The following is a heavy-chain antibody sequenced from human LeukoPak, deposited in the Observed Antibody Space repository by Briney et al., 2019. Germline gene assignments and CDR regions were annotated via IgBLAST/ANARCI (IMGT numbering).Heavy chain of an antibody. V-gene: IGHV1-18*01. CDR2: ISTYNGST. CDR1: GYTFTNYG. J-gene: IGHJ4*02. D-gene: IGHD1-1*01. CDR3: ARANQISGQLEPSDFDY. Sequence: ASVKVSCKASGYTFTNYGISWVRQAPGQGLEWMGWISTYNGSTNYAQKLQGRVTMTTDTSTSTAYMELRSLRSDDTAVYYCARANQISGQLEPSDFDYWGQGTLVTVSS.